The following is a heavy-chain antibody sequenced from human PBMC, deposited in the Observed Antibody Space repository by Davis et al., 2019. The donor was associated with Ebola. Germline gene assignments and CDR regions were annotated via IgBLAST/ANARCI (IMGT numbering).Heavy chain of an antibody. CDR3: ARGRGYDFWSGYHSLYYYYMDV. D-gene: IGHD3-3*01. Sequence: ASVKVSCKASGYTFTGYYMHWVRQAPGQGLEWMGWIKPNSGGTNYAQKFQGWVTMTRDTAISTAYMELSRLRSDDTAVDYCARGRGYDFWSGYHSLYYYYMDVWGKGTTVTVSS. J-gene: IGHJ6*03. CDR2: IKPNSGGT. V-gene: IGHV1-2*04. CDR1: GYTFTGYY.